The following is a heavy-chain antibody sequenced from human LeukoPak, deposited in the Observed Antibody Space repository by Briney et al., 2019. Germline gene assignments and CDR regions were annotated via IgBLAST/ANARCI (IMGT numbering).Heavy chain of an antibody. V-gene: IGHV3-23*01. CDR2: ISGSGGST. Sequence: GGPLRLSCAASGFTFSSYAMSWVRQAPGKGLEWVSAISGSGGSTYYADSVKGRFTISRDNSKNTLYLQMNSLRAEDTAVYYCAKDMETGDYVWGSYRYTSPLDYWGQGTLVTVSS. J-gene: IGHJ4*02. D-gene: IGHD3-16*02. CDR1: GFTFSSYA. CDR3: AKDMETGDYVWGSYRYTSPLDY.